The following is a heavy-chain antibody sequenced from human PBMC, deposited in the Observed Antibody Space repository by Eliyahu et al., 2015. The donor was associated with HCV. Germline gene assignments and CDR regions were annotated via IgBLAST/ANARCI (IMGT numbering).Heavy chain of an antibody. CDR2: ISGSGGST. CDR1: GFTFSSYA. Sequence: EVQLLESGGGLVQPGGSLRLSCAASGFTFSSYAMSWVRQAPGKGLGWVSAISGSGGSTYYADSVKGRFTISRDNSKNTLYLQMNSLRAEDTAVYYCAKQSREGPRSGYYSPPPYYFDYWGQGTLVTVSS. J-gene: IGHJ4*02. V-gene: IGHV3-23*01. CDR3: AKQSREGPRSGYYSPPPYYFDY. D-gene: IGHD3-22*01.